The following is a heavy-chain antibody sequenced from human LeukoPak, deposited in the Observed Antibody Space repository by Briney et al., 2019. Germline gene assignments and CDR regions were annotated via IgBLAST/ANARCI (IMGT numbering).Heavy chain of an antibody. Sequence: GASVKVSCKASGYTFTSYDINWVRQATGQGLEWMGWMNPNSGNTGYAQKFQGRVTITRNTSISTAYMELSSLRSEDTAVYYCARGLPTTGPQYYYYYYYMDVWGKGTTVTVSS. V-gene: IGHV1-8*03. D-gene: IGHD1-14*01. J-gene: IGHJ6*03. CDR3: ARGLPTTGPQYYYYYYYMDV. CDR2: MNPNSGNT. CDR1: GYTFTSYD.